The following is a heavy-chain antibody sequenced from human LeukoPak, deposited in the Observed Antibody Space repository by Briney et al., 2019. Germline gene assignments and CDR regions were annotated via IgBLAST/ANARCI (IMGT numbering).Heavy chain of an antibody. V-gene: IGHV1-2*02. CDR3: AREVEDNDY. CDR2: INPNNGGT. Sequence: ASVKVCCKASGYTFTGYYMHWVRQAPGQGLEWMGWINPNNGGTNYAQKFPGRVTMTRDTSITTAYMELSRLRSDDTAVYYCAREVEDNDYWGQGTLVTVSS. J-gene: IGHJ4*02. CDR1: GYTFTGYY.